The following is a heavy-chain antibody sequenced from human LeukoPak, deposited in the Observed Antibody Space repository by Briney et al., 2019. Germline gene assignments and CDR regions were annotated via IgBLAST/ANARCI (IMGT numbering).Heavy chain of an antibody. V-gene: IGHV1-69*05. CDR3: AREENDILTGYYHA. CDR2: ITPIFGTA. J-gene: IGHJ4*02. CDR1: GGTFSSYA. Sequence: SVKVSCKASGGTFSSYAISWVRQAPGQGLEWMGGITPIFGTANYAQKFQGRVTITTDESTSTAYMELSSLRSEDTAVYYCAREENDILTGYYHAWGQGTLVTVSS. D-gene: IGHD3-9*01.